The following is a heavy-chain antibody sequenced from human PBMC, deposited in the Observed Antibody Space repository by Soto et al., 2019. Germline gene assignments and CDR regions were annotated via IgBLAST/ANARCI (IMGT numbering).Heavy chain of an antibody. CDR2: ISYDGSNK. J-gene: IGHJ4*02. CDR3: AKVDIAMGIDY. D-gene: IGHD5-18*01. Sequence: HPGGSLRLSCAASGFTFSSYGMHWVRQAPGKGLEWVAVISYDGSNKYYADSVKGRFTISRDNSKNTLYLQMNSLRAEDTAVYYCAKVDIAMGIDYWGQGTLVTVSS. CDR1: GFTFSSYG. V-gene: IGHV3-30*18.